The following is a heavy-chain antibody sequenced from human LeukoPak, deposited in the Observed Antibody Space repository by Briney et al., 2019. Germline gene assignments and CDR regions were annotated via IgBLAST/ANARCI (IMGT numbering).Heavy chain of an antibody. CDR3: APGGPGYYFDY. Sequence: GGSLRLSCAASGFTLRSYAMSWVRQAPGKGLEWVSAISGSGGGTFYADSVKGRFTISRDNSKNTLYLQMNSLRAEDTAVYYCAPGGPGYYFDYWGQGTLVTVSS. CDR2: ISGSGGGT. V-gene: IGHV3-23*01. J-gene: IGHJ4*02. CDR1: GFTLRSYA. D-gene: IGHD3-10*01.